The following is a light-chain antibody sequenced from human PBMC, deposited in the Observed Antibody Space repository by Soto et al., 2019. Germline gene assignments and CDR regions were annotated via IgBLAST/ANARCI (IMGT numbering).Light chain of an antibody. J-gene: IGKJ1*01. CDR2: DAS. V-gene: IGKV1-5*01. CDR3: QQDYSNPRT. Sequence: EIEMTQSPSSLSASIGERATLTCRASQSINRWLAWYQQTPGRAPRLLIYDASSLQSGVPSRFSGRGSGTDFTLTMNSLQPEDFATYYCQQDYSNPRTFGQGTKGDIK. CDR1: QSINRW.